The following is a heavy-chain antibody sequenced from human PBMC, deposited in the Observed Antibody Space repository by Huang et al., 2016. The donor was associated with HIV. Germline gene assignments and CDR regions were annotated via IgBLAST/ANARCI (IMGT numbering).Heavy chain of an antibody. J-gene: IGHJ4*02. CDR3: ARDHHDFWRGYRRMYFFDH. D-gene: IGHD3-3*01. CDR2: IDYSGST. V-gene: IGHV4-59*11. CDR1: GGSISTHY. Sequence: QVQLQESGPGLVKPSETLSLTRPVSGGSISTHYWSWFRQPPGKGLEWIGSIDYSGSTNYSPSLKSRVTILLDTSKNQFSLRVNSVTAADTAMYYCARDHHDFWRGYRRMYFFDHWGQGTLVTVSS.